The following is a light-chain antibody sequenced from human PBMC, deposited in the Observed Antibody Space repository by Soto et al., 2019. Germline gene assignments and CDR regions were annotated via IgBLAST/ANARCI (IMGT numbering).Light chain of an antibody. CDR3: AAWDDNLNGPL. CDR1: NSNIGRYS. Sequence: QSALTQPPSLSGTPGQRVTISCSGSNSNIGRYSVNWYQHFPGTAPKILIYSDDERPSGVPDRFSGSKSGTSASLAISARQSEDEAEYYCAAWDDNLNGPLFGGGTQLTVL. CDR2: SDD. J-gene: IGLJ3*02. V-gene: IGLV1-44*01.